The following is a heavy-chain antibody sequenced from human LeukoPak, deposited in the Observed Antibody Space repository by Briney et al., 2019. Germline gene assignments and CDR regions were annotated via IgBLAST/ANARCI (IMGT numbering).Heavy chain of an antibody. CDR2: ISSSSSYI. Sequence: GSLRLSCAASGFTFSSYSMNWVRQAPGKGLEWVSSISSSSSYIYYADSVKGRFTISRDDAKNSLYLQMNSLRAEDTAVYYCARGLQLHDAFDIWGQGTMVTVSS. CDR1: GFTFSSYS. CDR3: ARGLQLHDAFDI. D-gene: IGHD5-18*01. J-gene: IGHJ3*02. V-gene: IGHV3-21*01.